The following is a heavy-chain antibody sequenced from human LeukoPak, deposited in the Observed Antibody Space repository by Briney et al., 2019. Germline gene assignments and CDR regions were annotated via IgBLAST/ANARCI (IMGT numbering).Heavy chain of an antibody. D-gene: IGHD2-15*01. CDR2: IYHSGST. CDR1: GYSISNNYY. V-gene: IGHV4-38-2*02. J-gene: IGHJ4*02. CDR3: ASLDRYCSGGSCPSHR. Sequence: SSETLSLTCSVSGYSISNNYYWGWIRQPPGKGLEWIGSIYHSGSTYYNPSLKSRVTISVDTSKNQFSLKLSSVTAADTAVYYCASLDRYCSGGSCPSHRWGQGTLVTVSS.